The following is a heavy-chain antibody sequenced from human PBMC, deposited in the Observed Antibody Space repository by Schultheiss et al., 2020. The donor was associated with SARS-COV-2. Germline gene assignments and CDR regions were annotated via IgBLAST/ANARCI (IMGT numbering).Heavy chain of an antibody. CDR2: IHPNSGGT. CDR1: GYTFTGYY. Sequence: ASVKVSCKASGYTFTGYYLHWVRQAPGQGLEWMGRIHPNSGGTNYAQKFQGRVTMTRDTSITTGYMEVSRLRSEDTAVYYCVREGVGQMGRGVIGVWGQGTTVTVSS. D-gene: IGHD3-10*01. CDR3: VREGVGQMGRGVIGV. V-gene: IGHV1-2*06. J-gene: IGHJ6*02.